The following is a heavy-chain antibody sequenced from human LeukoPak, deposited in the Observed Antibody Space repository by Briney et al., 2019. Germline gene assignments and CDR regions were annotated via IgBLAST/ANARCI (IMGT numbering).Heavy chain of an antibody. V-gene: IGHV4-34*01. CDR2: INHSGST. Sequence: SETLSLTCAVYGGSFSGYYWSWIRQPPGKGLEWIGDINHSGSTNYNPSLKSRVTISVDTSKNQFSLKLSSVTAADTAVYYCARLSRPRKYFQHWGQGTLVTVSS. J-gene: IGHJ1*01. CDR3: ARLSRPRKYFQH. CDR1: GGSFSGYY.